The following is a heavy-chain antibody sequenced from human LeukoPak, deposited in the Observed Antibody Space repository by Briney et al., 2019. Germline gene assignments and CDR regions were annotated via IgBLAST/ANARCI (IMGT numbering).Heavy chain of an antibody. J-gene: IGHJ4*02. D-gene: IGHD3-10*01. CDR2: IHPRRGDT. CDR3: ARDGDYGTGSYYRRCIDS. CDR1: GYSFTVLY. Sequence: ASVTVTCTSAGYSFTVLYIHWVRQAPGQGLEWMGWIHPRRGDTNYAQKFQGRVTMTRDTSISTAYLDLSSLRSDDTAVYYCARDGDYGTGSYYRRCIDSWGQGTPVTVSP. V-gene: IGHV1-2*02.